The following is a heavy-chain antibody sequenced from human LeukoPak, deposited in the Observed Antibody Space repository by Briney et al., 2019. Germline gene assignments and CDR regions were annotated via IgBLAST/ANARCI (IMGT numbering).Heavy chain of an antibody. V-gene: IGHV1-18*01. CDR2: ICAYDGNT. Sequence: ASVKVSCTPSGYTFTSYGISCVREGPGQGLEWRGWICAYDGNTNSAQKLKGKATMTTDTSRSRASMELRSLRSADTAVYYCAREGDSSWLHDVFDIWGQGTMVTVSS. CDR1: GYTFTSYG. CDR3: AREGDSSWLHDVFDI. D-gene: IGHD6-13*01. J-gene: IGHJ3*02.